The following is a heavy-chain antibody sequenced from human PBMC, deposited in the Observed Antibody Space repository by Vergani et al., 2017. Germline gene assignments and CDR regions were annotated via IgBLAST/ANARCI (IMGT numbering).Heavy chain of an antibody. D-gene: IGHD3-3*01. CDR3: ATGPVLRFLGWLLDDAFDI. CDR2: ISGIGGST. Sequence: EVHLLESGGGLVQSGGSLRLSCAASGFTFSSYAMSWVRQAPGKGLAWVSAISGIGGSTYYADSVKGRFTLSTNNSKNTLYLQMNSLRAEDTAVYYCATGPVLRFLGWLLDDAFDIWGQGTMVTVSS. V-gene: IGHV3-23*01. J-gene: IGHJ3*02. CDR1: GFTFSSYA.